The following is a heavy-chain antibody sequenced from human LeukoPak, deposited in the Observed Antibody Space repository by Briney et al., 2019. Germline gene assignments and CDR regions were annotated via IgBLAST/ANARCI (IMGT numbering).Heavy chain of an antibody. D-gene: IGHD4-17*01. CDR1: GFTFSHYA. Sequence: PGRSLRLSCAAFGFTFSHYAMHWVRRAPGKGLEWVTFVSSEGDRRYYADSVKGRFTISRDDSKNTLYLQMNSLRPEDTALYYCVRDLSGHYSFDHWGQGALVTVSS. J-gene: IGHJ4*02. V-gene: IGHV3-30*19. CDR3: VRDLSGHYSFDH. CDR2: VSSEGDRR.